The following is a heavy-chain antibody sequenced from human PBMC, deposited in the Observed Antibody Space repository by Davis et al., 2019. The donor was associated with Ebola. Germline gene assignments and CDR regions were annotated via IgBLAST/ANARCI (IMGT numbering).Heavy chain of an antibody. Sequence: SETLSLTCAVYGGSFSVYYWSWIRQPPGKGLGWIGEINHSGSTNYNPSLKSRVTISVDTSKNQFSLKLSSVTAADTAVYYCARGYGDYIWFDPWGQGTLVTVSS. J-gene: IGHJ5*02. D-gene: IGHD4-17*01. CDR2: INHSGST. CDR3: ARGYGDYIWFDP. V-gene: IGHV4-34*01. CDR1: GGSFSVYY.